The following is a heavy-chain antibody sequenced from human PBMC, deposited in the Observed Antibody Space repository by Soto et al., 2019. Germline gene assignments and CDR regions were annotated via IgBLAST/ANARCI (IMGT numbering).Heavy chain of an antibody. J-gene: IGHJ4*02. V-gene: IGHV4-39*07. CDR3: ARPSSGYEDFDY. Sequence: SETLSLTCTVSGGSISSSSYYWGWIRQPPGKGLEWIGSIYYSGSTYYNPSLKSRVTISVDTSKNQFSLKLSSVTAADTAVYYCARPSSGYEDFDYWGQGTLVTVSS. CDR2: IYYSGST. D-gene: IGHD5-12*01. CDR1: GGSISSSSYY.